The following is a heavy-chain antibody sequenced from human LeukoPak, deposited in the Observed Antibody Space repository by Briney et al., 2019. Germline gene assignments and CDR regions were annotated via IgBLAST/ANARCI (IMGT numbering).Heavy chain of an antibody. D-gene: IGHD3-10*01. CDR2: INTAGST. Sequence: GGSLRLSCEVSGLTFSNVWMHWVRQAPGQGLVWVSRINTAGSTVYADPVKGRFTISRDNAKNMVYLQMNSLRAEDTAVYFCATGERMVRGDGVDYWGQGTLVTVSS. J-gene: IGHJ4*02. CDR3: ATGERMVRGDGVDY. V-gene: IGHV3-74*01. CDR1: GLTFSNVW.